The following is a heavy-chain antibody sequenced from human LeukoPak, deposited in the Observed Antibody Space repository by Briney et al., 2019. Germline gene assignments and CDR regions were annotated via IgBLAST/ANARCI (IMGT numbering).Heavy chain of an antibody. CDR3: ARRQYSSGNFDY. Sequence: PSETLSLTCAVYGRSFSGYYWSWIRQPPGKGLEWIGEINHSGSTNYNPSLKSRVTISVDTSKNQFSLKLSSVTAADTAVYYCARRQYSSGNFDYWGQGTLVTVSS. J-gene: IGHJ4*02. V-gene: IGHV4-34*01. CDR1: GRSFSGYY. CDR2: INHSGST. D-gene: IGHD3-10*01.